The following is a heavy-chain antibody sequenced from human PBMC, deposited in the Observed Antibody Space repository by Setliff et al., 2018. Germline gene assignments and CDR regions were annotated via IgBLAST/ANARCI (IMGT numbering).Heavy chain of an antibody. CDR1: GGTFNNYA. Sequence: ASVNVSCKASGGTFNNYALSWVRQAPGQGLEWMGGIIPIFHSPNYAQSFQGRVAISADESTSSVFLELSSLRSEDTAVYYCARENLLTGPNTFDLWGPGTMVTVSS. D-gene: IGHD3-9*01. CDR2: IIPIFHSP. J-gene: IGHJ3*01. V-gene: IGHV1-69*13. CDR3: ARENLLTGPNTFDL.